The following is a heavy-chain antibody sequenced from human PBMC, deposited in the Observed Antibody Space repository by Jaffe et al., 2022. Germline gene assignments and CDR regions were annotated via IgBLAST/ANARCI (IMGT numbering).Heavy chain of an antibody. Sequence: QLVESGGGLVQPGGSLRLSCAASGFAFSGYEMNWVRQAPVKGLEWVSYINTGGSPIYYADFVKGRFTISRDNAKNSLYLEMNSLRVEDTAVYYCVRRGLRGNPDYWGQGTLVTVSS. D-gene: IGHD1-26*01. CDR3: VRRGLRGNPDY. V-gene: IGHV3-48*03. CDR1: GFAFSGYE. J-gene: IGHJ4*02. CDR2: INTGGSPI.